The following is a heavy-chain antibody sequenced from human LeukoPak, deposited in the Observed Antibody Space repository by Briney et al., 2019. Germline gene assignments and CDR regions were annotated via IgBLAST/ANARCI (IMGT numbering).Heavy chain of an antibody. D-gene: IGHD3-22*01. CDR1: GFTFDDYA. V-gene: IGHV3-9*01. Sequence: PGRSLRLSCAASGFTFDDYAMHWVRQAPGKGLEWVSGISWNSGSIGYADSVKGRFTISRDNAKNSLYLQMNSLRAEDTALYYCAKEGAYYYDGSGYYYGFDYWGQGTLVTVSS. CDR3: AKEGAYYYDGSGYYYGFDY. CDR2: ISWNSGSI. J-gene: IGHJ4*02.